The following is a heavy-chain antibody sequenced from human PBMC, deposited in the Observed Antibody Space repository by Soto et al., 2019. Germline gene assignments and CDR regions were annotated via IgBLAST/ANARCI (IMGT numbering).Heavy chain of an antibody. CDR2: IYHSGST. D-gene: IGHD6-6*01. J-gene: IGHJ5*02. CDR1: GGSFSGYS. Sequence: TLSLTCAVYGGSFSGYSWSWIRQPPGKGLEWIGYIYHSGSTYYNPSLKSRVTISVDRSKNQFSLKLSSVTAADTAVYYCAREFGAARLGFDPWGQGTLVTVSS. CDR3: AREFGAARLGFDP. V-gene: IGHV4-30-2*01.